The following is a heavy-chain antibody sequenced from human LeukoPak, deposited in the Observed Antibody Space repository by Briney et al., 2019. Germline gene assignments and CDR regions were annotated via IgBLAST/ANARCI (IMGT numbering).Heavy chain of an antibody. CDR3: ARGDFWSGYYGY. CDR2: INSDGGSI. CDR1: GFTFSSYW. D-gene: IGHD3-3*01. V-gene: IGHV3-74*01. Sequence: GGSLRLSCAASGFTFSSYWMHWVRQAPGKGLVWVSRINSDGGSINYADSVKGRFTISRDNAKNTLYLQMNSLRADDTAVYYCARGDFWSGYYGYWGQGTLVTVSS. J-gene: IGHJ4*02.